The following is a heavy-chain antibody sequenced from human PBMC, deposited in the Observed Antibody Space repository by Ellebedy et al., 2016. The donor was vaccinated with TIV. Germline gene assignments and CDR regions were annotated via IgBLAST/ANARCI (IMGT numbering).Heavy chain of an antibody. CDR1: GFTFNNYY. CDR3: ARQKDSGSYD. J-gene: IGHJ4*02. Sequence: GGSLRLSXVASGFTFNNYYMSWIRQAPGRGLQWVAFISATGNTIHYADSVKGRFTISRDDTKNSLYLQMTSLTSDDTAFYYCARQKDSGSYDWGQGTLVTVSS. CDR2: ISATGNTI. D-gene: IGHD3-16*01. V-gene: IGHV3-11*01.